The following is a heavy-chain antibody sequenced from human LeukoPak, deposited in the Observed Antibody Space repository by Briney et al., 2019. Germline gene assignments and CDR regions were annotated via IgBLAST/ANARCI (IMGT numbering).Heavy chain of an antibody. Sequence: PGGSLRLSCAASGFTFSSYAMSWVRQAPGKGLEWVASIKPDGSEKYYVDSVKGRFAISRDNAKNSLYLQMNSLIADDTAIYYCARVGSTSRAPNSWGQGTLVTVSS. D-gene: IGHD2-2*01. CDR3: ARVGSTSRAPNS. J-gene: IGHJ4*02. CDR2: IKPDGSEK. CDR1: GFTFSSYA. V-gene: IGHV3-7*01.